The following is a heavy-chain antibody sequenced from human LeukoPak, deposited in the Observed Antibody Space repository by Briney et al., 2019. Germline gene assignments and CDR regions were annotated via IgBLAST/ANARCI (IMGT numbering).Heavy chain of an antibody. J-gene: IGHJ4*02. D-gene: IGHD6-13*01. CDR3: AKFRLAAAGSGYYFDY. V-gene: IGHV3-20*04. CDR1: GFTFDDYG. Sequence: PGGSLRLSCAASGFTFDDYGMSWVRQAPGKGLEWGSGINWNGGSTGYADSVRGRFTISRDNSKNTLYLQMNSLRAEDTAVYYCAKFRLAAAGSGYYFDYWGQGTLVTVSS. CDR2: INWNGGST.